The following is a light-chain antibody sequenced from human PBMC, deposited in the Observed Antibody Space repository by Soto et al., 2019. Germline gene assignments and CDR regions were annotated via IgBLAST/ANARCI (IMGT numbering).Light chain of an antibody. J-gene: IGKJ4*01. V-gene: IGKV1-9*01. CDR1: QDISSH. Sequence: DIQLTQSPSSLSASVGDRVTITCRASQDISSHLSWYQQKPGKAPNLLIYAASTLQSGVPSGFGGSGSGTEFTLTITSLQPEDFATYYCQQVNTYPLTFGGGTKVEIK. CDR2: AAS. CDR3: QQVNTYPLT.